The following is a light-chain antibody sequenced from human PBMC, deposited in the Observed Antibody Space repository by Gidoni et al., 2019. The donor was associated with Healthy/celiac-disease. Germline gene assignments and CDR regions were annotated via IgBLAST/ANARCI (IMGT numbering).Light chain of an antibody. J-gene: IGKJ3*01. CDR3: QQRSNWLIFT. CDR2: AAS. Sequence: EIVLTQSPATLSLSPGERATLSCRASQSVSSYLAWYQQKPGQAPRLLIYAASNRATGIPARFRGSGSGTDFTLTISSLEPEDFAVYYCQQRSNWLIFTFGPGTKVDIK. V-gene: IGKV3-11*01. CDR1: QSVSSY.